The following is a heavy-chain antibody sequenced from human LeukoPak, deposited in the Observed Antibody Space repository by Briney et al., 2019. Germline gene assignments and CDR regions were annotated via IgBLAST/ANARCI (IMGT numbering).Heavy chain of an antibody. CDR1: GFTFSTYS. CDR3: ARLRTTGTFDY. V-gene: IGHV3-21*01. Sequence: GGSLRLSCAASGFTFSTYSMNWVRQAPGKGLEWVSSISSSSSYIYYADSVKGRCTISRDNAKNSLYLQMNSLRAEDTALYYCARLRTTGTFDYWGQGTLVTVSS. CDR2: ISSSSSYI. J-gene: IGHJ4*02. D-gene: IGHD1-1*01.